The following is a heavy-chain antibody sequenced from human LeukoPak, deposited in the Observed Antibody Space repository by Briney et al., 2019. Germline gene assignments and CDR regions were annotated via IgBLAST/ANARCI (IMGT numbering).Heavy chain of an antibody. CDR2: ISYYGSNK. D-gene: IGHD6-19*01. CDR3: AKDLTGSGWLRAY. V-gene: IGHV3-30*18. Sequence: SLPLSCAASRFTFSSYGMHSARPAPGKGLEWVAVISYYGSNKYYADSLKGRFTISRDNYKNKLYLQMNRLRDEETDVYYCAKDLTGSGWLRAYRGQASMVTVSS. J-gene: IGHJ4*02. CDR1: RFTFSSYG.